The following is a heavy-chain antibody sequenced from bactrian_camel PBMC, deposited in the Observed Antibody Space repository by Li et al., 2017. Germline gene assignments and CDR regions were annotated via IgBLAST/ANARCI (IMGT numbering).Heavy chain of an antibody. Sequence: HVQLVESGGGLVQPGGSLRLSCKASGFTFSRYWMTWVRQAPGKGLEWVSSIYTGAGTAYYADSVKGRFTVSRDNAKNTLYLQMKNLTSSDTALYYCATTFDGANRGQGTQVTVS. CDR2: IYTGAGTA. CDR1: GFTFSRYW. D-gene: IGHD6*01. V-gene: IGHV3S1*01. J-gene: IGHJ4*01.